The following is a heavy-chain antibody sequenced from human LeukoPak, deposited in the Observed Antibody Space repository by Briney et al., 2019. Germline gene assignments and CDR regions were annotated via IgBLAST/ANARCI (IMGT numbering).Heavy chain of an antibody. Sequence: SETLSLTCTVSGVSVSSNIYYWGWVRQPPGKGLEWIGSMSYSGTTYYNPSLKSRVTISVDKSKNQFSLKLSSVTAEDTAVYYCARDSELAGDAFDIWGQGTMVTVSS. CDR2: MSYSGTT. V-gene: IGHV4-39*07. CDR1: GVSVSSNIYY. J-gene: IGHJ3*02. CDR3: ARDSELAGDAFDI. D-gene: IGHD6-13*01.